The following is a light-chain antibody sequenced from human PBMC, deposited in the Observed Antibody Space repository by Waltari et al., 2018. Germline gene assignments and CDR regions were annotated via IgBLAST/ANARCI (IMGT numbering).Light chain of an antibody. CDR2: DVS. CDR1: SNDVGGYNY. J-gene: IGLJ2*01. Sequence: QSALTQPASVSGSLGQSITISCTGTSNDVGGYNYFSWYQRHPGKAPKLMIYDVSLRPSGISNRFSGSKSGNTASLTISGLQAEDEADYYCCSYAATATSVLFGGGTQLTVL. CDR3: CSYAATATSVL. V-gene: IGLV2-14*03.